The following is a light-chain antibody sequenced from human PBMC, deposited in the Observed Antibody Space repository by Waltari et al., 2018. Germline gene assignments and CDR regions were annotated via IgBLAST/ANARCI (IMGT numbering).Light chain of an antibody. J-gene: IGLJ3*02. Sequence: QSALTQPASVSGSPGQSITISCTGTSSDLGSYNIVSWYQQHPGKAPKVIIYEGSKRPSGVSYRFAGSKSGNTASLTISGLQAEDEADYYCCSFASGSTWVFGGGTKLTVL. CDR2: EGS. V-gene: IGLV2-23*01. CDR3: CSFASGSTWV. CDR1: SSDLGSYNI.